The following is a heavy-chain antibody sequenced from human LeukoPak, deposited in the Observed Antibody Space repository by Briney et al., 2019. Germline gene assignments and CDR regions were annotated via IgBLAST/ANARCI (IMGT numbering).Heavy chain of an antibody. D-gene: IGHD6-19*01. CDR3: ARDRAVAGYGMDV. V-gene: IGHV4-39*07. CDR2: IYYSGST. Sequence: PSETLSLTCTVSGGSISSSSYYWGWIRQPPGKGLEWIGSIYYSGSTFCNPSLKSRVTVSVDTSKNQFSLKLNSVTAADTAVYYCARDRAVAGYGMDVWGQWTTVTVSS. CDR1: GGSISSSSYY. J-gene: IGHJ6*02.